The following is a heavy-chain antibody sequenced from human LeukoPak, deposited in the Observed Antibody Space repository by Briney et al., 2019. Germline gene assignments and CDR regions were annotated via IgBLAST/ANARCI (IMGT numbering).Heavy chain of an antibody. CDR3: ASIAVAGTRLIAPGALERGAFDI. J-gene: IGHJ3*02. V-gene: IGHV3-21*01. CDR1: GFTFSSYS. CDR2: ISSSSSYI. D-gene: IGHD6-19*01. Sequence: PGGSLRLSCAASGFTFSSYSMNWVRQAPGKGLEWVSSISSSSSYIYYADSVKGRFTISRDNAKNSLYLQMNSLRAEDTAVYYCASIAVAGTRLIAPGALERGAFDIWGQGTMVTVSS.